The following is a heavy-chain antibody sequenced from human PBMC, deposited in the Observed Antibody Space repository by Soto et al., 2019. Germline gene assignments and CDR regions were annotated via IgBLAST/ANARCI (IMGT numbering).Heavy chain of an antibody. CDR2: IVVGSGNT. CDR3: AAAGDDSSGYDYYGMDV. CDR1: GFTFTSSA. J-gene: IGHJ6*02. D-gene: IGHD3-22*01. Sequence: ASVKVSCKASGFTFTSSAMQWVRQARGQRLEWIGWIVVGSGNTNYAQKFQERVNITRDMSTSTAYMELSSLRSEDTAVYYCAAAGDDSSGYDYYGMDVWGQGTTVTVSS. V-gene: IGHV1-58*02.